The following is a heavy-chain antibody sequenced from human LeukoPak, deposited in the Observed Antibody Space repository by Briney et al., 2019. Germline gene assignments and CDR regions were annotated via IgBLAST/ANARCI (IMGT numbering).Heavy chain of an antibody. V-gene: IGHV3-11*05. Sequence: KPGGSLRLSCAASGFTFSDYYMSWIRQAPGKGLGWVSYISSSSSYTDYADSVKGRFTISRDNAKNSLNLQMNSLRAEDTAVYYCARDSGYSGYSDYWGQGTLVTVSS. CDR2: ISSSSSYT. CDR3: ARDSGYSGYSDY. J-gene: IGHJ4*02. D-gene: IGHD5-12*01. CDR1: GFTFSDYY.